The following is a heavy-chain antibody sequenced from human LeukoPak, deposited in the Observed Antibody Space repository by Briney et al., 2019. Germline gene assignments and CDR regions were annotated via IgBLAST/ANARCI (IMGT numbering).Heavy chain of an antibody. CDR2: IYHSGST. CDR3: ARESGYYYDTRYFDY. Sequence: SGTLSLTCAVSGGSISSSNWWSWVRQPPGKGLEWIGEIYHSGSTNYNLSLKSRVTISVDKSKDQFSLKLSSVSAADTAVYYCARESGYYYDTRYFDYWGQGTLVTVSS. J-gene: IGHJ4*02. V-gene: IGHV4-4*02. CDR1: GGSISSSNW. D-gene: IGHD3-22*01.